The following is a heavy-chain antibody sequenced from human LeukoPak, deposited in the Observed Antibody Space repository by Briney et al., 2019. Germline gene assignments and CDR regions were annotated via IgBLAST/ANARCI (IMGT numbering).Heavy chain of an antibody. D-gene: IGHD2-15*01. Sequence: GGSLRLSCAASGFTFSSYSMNWVRQAPGKGLEWVSSISSSSSYIYYADSVKGRFTISRDNAKNSLYLQMNSLRAEDTAVYYCARDQNIVVVVAADYYYYYGMDVWGKGTTVTVSS. V-gene: IGHV3-21*01. J-gene: IGHJ6*04. CDR1: GFTFSSYS. CDR2: ISSSSSYI. CDR3: ARDQNIVVVVAADYYYYYGMDV.